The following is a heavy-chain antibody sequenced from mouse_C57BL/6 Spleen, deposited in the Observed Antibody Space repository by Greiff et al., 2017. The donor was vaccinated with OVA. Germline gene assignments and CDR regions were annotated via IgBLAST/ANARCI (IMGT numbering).Heavy chain of an antibody. CDR1: GYAFSSSW. CDR2: IYPGDGDT. Sequence: VQLQQSGPELVKPGASVKISCKASGYAFSSSWMNWVKQRPGKGLEWIGRIYPGDGDTNYNGKFKGKATLTADKSSSTAYMQLSSLTSEDSAVYFCARDPSYYYGSDYYAMDYWGQGTSVTVSS. J-gene: IGHJ4*01. V-gene: IGHV1-82*01. D-gene: IGHD1-1*01. CDR3: ARDPSYYYGSDYYAMDY.